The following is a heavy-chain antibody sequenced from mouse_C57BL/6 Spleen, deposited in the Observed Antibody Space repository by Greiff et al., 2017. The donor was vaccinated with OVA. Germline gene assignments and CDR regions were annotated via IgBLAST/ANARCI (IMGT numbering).Heavy chain of an antibody. J-gene: IGHJ2*01. D-gene: IGHD1-1*01. CDR2: ISSGSSTI. V-gene: IGHV5-17*01. CDR1: GFTFSDYG. Sequence: EVMLVESGGGLVKPGGSLKLSCAASGFTFSDYGMHWVRQAPEKGLEWVAYISSGSSTIYYADTVKGRFTISRDNAKNTLFLQMTSLRSEDTAMYYCSSGAYYYGSSFYFDYWGQGTTLTVSS. CDR3: SSGAYYYGSSFYFDY.